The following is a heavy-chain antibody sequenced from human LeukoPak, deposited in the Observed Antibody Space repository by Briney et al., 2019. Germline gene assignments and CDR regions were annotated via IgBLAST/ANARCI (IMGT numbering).Heavy chain of an antibody. D-gene: IGHD2-15*01. Sequence: GGSLRLSCAASGFTFSSYAMSWVRQAPGKGLEWVSGTSGSGGSTYYAGSVKGRFTISRDNSKNTRYLQMNSLRVEDTAVYYCAKNGGSQCYSHLDSWGQGPWSPSPQ. CDR2: TSGSGGST. CDR3: AKNGGSQCYSHLDS. CDR1: GFTFSSYA. J-gene: IGHJ4*02. V-gene: IGHV3-23*01.